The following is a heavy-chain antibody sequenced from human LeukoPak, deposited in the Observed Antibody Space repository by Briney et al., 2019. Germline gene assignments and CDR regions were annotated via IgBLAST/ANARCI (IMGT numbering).Heavy chain of an antibody. CDR1: GFTFRTYS. CDR3: ASLRYCSGGTCYGWAY. J-gene: IGHJ4*02. CDR2: ISSNSSYI. D-gene: IGHD2-15*01. Sequence: PGGSLRLSCVASGFTFRTYSMNWVRQAPGKGLEWVSSISSNSSYIYYAPSLKGRFTIPRDNARNSVFLQMNNLRVDDTAVYYCASLRYCSGGTCYGWAYWGQGTLVTVSS. V-gene: IGHV3-21*01.